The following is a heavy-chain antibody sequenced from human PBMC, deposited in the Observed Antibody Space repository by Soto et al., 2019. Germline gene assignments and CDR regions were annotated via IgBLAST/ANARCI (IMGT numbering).Heavy chain of an antibody. J-gene: IGHJ3*02. CDR2: ISYEGRNK. Sequence: VPLVESGGGVVQPGRSLRLSCAASGVTFSSYGMHWVRQAPCKGLEGVAVISYEGRNKYYADSVKGRFTIYRDNSKHTLYMQMNSLRAEDTAVSYCARDLIGVLVVTDAFDIWGHWTMVTVSS. D-gene: IGHD2-8*02. CDR1: GVTFSSYG. CDR3: ARDLIGVLVVTDAFDI. V-gene: IGHV3-30*03.